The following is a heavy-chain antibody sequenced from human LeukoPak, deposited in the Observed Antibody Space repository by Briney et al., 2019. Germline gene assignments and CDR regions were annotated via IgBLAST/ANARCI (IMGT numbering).Heavy chain of an antibody. CDR1: GFTFSTYT. J-gene: IGHJ4*02. V-gene: IGHV3-48*04. Sequence: GGSLRLSCAASGFTFSTYTMNWVRQAPGKGLEWVSYISSSSSTIYYADSVKGRFTISRDNAKNSLYLQMNSLRAEDTAVYYCARDGIYDIPYYFDYWGQGTLVTVSS. D-gene: IGHD3-9*01. CDR3: ARDGIYDIPYYFDY. CDR2: ISSSSSTI.